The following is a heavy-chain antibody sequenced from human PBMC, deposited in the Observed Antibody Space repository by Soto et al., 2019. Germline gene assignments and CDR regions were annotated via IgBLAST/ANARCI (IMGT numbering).Heavy chain of an antibody. V-gene: IGHV3-43*01. CDR2: ISWDGGST. Sequence: GGSLRLSCAASGFTFDDYTMHRVRQAPGKGLEWVSLISWDGGSTYCADSVKGRFTISRDNSKNSLYLQMNSLRTEDTALYYCAKDGNSGSYYLFDYWGQGTLVTVS. J-gene: IGHJ4*02. D-gene: IGHD1-26*01. CDR3: AKDGNSGSYYLFDY. CDR1: GFTFDDYT.